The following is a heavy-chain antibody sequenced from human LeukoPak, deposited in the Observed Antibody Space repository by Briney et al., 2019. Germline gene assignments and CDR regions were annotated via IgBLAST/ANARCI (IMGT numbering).Heavy chain of an antibody. CDR3: ATADWESFYFDS. CDR1: GGSVSRGGYY. Sequence: SETLSLTCSVSGGSVSRGGYYWNWIRQHPGKGLEWIGFTSYSEGTYYNPSLMSRITISVGRSQNQFSLKMRDVTAADTAVYFCATADWESFYFDSWGQGALVAVSS. D-gene: IGHD1-26*01. J-gene: IGHJ4*02. V-gene: IGHV4-31*03. CDR2: TSYSEGT.